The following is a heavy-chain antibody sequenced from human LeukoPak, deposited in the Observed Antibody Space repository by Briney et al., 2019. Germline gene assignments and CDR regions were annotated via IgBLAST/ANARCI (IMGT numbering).Heavy chain of an antibody. CDR2: IYYSGST. CDR1: GGSTSSYY. Sequence: SETLSLTCTVSGGSTSSYYWSWIRQPPGKGLEWIGYIYYSGSTNYNPSLKSRVTISVDTSKNQFSLKLSSVTAADTAVYYCARPYSSSSQRGEFDYWGQGTLVTVSS. V-gene: IGHV4-59*12. CDR3: ARPYSSSSQRGEFDY. J-gene: IGHJ4*02. D-gene: IGHD6-6*01.